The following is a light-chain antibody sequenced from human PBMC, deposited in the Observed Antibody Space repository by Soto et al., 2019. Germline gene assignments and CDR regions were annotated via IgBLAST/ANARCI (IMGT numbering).Light chain of an antibody. CDR1: SSDVGGYNY. V-gene: IGLV2-14*01. Sequence: QSVLTQPASVSGSPGQSITISCTGTSSDVGGYNYVSWYQQHPGKAPKLMIYEVSNRPSGVSNRFSGSKSGNTASLTISGLQAEDEADYYCISFTSSNTFVFGTGNKLTVL. CDR3: ISFTSSNTFV. J-gene: IGLJ1*01. CDR2: EVS.